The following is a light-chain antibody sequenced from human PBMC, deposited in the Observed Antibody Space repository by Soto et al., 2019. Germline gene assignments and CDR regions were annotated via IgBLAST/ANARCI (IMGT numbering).Light chain of an antibody. Sequence: DIVLTQSPATLSLSPGNRAILSCRASQDITSDLAWYQQKPDKAPGLLIYDASSWATGIPPRFSGSGSGTDFSLTITSLEPEDFAVYYCQQLSTYPPTFGQGTKVEI. J-gene: IGKJ4*01. CDR3: QQLSTYPPT. CDR1: QDITSD. CDR2: DAS. V-gene: IGKV3-11*01.